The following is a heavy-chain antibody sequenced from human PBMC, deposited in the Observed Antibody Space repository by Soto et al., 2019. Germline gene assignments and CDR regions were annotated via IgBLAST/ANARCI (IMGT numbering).Heavy chain of an antibody. J-gene: IGHJ6*02. CDR2: VYYTGDT. CDR1: SGPSSSHN. V-gene: IGHV4-59*08. Sequence: QVQLQQSGPRLVKPSETLSLTCTVSSGPSSSHNWGWIRQSPGRGLEWIGYVYYTGDTSKNPSLKSRVTISADTSTNNISLTLTSVTAADTAVYYCVRQGIDYLHGLVDVWGQGTTVSVSS. CDR3: VRQGIDYLHGLVDV. D-gene: IGHD1-26*01.